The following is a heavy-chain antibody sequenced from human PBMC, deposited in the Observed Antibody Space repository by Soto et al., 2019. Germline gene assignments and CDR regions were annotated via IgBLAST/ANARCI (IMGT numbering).Heavy chain of an antibody. CDR2: ISYDGSNK. D-gene: IGHD3-10*01. V-gene: IGHV3-30*18. CDR3: AKGDYGSGSYSHDAFDI. Sequence: GGSLRLSCAASGFTFSSYGMHWVRQAPGKGLEWVAVISYDGSNKYYADSVKGRFTISRDNSKNTLYLQMNSLRAEDTAVYYCAKGDYGSGSYSHDAFDIWGQGTMVTVSS. J-gene: IGHJ3*02. CDR1: GFTFSSYG.